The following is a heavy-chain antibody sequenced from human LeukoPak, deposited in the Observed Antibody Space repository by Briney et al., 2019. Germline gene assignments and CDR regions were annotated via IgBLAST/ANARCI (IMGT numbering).Heavy chain of an antibody. D-gene: IGHD5-18*01. Sequence: SETLSLTCAVYGGSFSGYYWSWIRQPPGKGLEWIGEINHSGSTNYNPSLKSRVTISVDTPKNQFSLKLSSVTAADTAVYYCARDRGYSYARRTHFDYWGQGTLVTVSS. J-gene: IGHJ4*02. V-gene: IGHV4-34*01. CDR2: INHSGST. CDR3: ARDRGYSYARRTHFDY. CDR1: GGSFSGYY.